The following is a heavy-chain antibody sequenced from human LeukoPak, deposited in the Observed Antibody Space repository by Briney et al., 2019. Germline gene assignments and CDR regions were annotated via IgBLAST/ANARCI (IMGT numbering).Heavy chain of an antibody. J-gene: IGHJ4*02. Sequence: PGGSLRLSCAASGFTFSTYSMIWVRQAPGKGLEWVSYISSTSSYIYYADSVKGRFTISRDNAKNSLYLQMNSLRAEDTAVFYCARAPRGSESYSDYWGQGTLVTVSS. CDR3: ARAPRGSESYSDY. CDR1: GFTFSTYS. V-gene: IGHV3-21*01. D-gene: IGHD1-26*01. CDR2: ISSTSSYI.